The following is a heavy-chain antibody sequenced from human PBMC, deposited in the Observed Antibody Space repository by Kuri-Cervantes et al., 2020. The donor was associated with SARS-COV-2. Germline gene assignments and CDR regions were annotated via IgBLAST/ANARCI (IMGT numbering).Heavy chain of an antibody. J-gene: IGHJ4*02. V-gene: IGHV1-46*01. CDR1: GYTFTSYY. CDR2: INPSGGST. CDR3: ARDRRIAAAGTWSKFDY. Sequence: ASVKVSCKASGYTFTSYYMHWVRQAPGQGLEWMGIINPSGGSTSYAQKFQGRVTMTRDTSTSTAYMELSSLRSEDTAVYYCARDRRIAAAGTWSKFDYWGQGTLVTVSS. D-gene: IGHD6-13*01.